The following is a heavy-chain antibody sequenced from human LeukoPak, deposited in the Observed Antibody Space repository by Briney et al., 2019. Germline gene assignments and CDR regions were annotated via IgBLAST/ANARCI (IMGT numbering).Heavy chain of an antibody. CDR3: VRSSAAAKYYFDY. CDR1: GFIFSRHT. J-gene: IGHJ4*02. CDR2: ISYDGSNE. D-gene: IGHD6-13*01. V-gene: IGHV3-30-3*01. Sequence: AGGALILSCAASGFIFSRHTMHWVRQAPGKGLQWVALISYDGSNEYFADSVKGRSTISRDNSRNTLSLQVNSLRLEDTAVYYCVRSSAAAKYYFDYWGQGTLVTVSS.